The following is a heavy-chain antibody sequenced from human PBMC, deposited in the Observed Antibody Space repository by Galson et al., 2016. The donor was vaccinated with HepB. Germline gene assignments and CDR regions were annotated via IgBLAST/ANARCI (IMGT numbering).Heavy chain of an antibody. V-gene: IGHV3-30-3*01. CDR3: ARLIASPWNDYYYYGMDV. J-gene: IGHJ6*04. CDR2: TSNDGSNK. CDR1: GFIFRSYA. Sequence: SLRLSCADSGFIFRSYAMNWVRQAPGKGLEWLAVTSNDGSNKYYADSVKGRFTISRDNSKNTLYLQMNSLRAEDTAVYYCARLIASPWNDYYYYGMDVWGKGTTVTVSS. D-gene: IGHD3-16*01.